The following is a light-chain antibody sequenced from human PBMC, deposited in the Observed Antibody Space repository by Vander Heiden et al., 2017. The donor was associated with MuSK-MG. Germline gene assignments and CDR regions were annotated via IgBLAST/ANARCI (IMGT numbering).Light chain of an antibody. CDR1: QRISSW. Sequence: DIQMTQSPSTLSASVGDRVTITCRASQRISSWLAWYQQKPWKAPNLLIYKASRLESGVPSRFSPSGSGTEFTLTISSLHPDDFATYYCQQYNSYSRTFGQATKVEIK. CDR2: KAS. J-gene: IGKJ1*01. CDR3: QQYNSYSRT. V-gene: IGKV1-5*03.